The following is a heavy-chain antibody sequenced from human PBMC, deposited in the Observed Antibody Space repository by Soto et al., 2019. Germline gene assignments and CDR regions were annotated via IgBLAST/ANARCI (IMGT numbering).Heavy chain of an antibody. Sequence: EVQLVESGGGLVQPGGSLRLSCAASGFTFSSYEMNWVRQAPGKGLEWVSYISSSGSTIYYADSVKGRFTISRDNAKNSLYLQMNSLRAEDTAVYYCARETVVAAAGSDAFDIWGQGTMVTVSS. CDR2: ISSSGSTI. J-gene: IGHJ3*02. V-gene: IGHV3-48*03. CDR3: ARETVVAAAGSDAFDI. D-gene: IGHD6-13*01. CDR1: GFTFSSYE.